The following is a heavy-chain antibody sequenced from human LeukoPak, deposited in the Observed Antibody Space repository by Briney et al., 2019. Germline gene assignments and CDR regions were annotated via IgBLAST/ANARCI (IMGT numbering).Heavy chain of an antibody. J-gene: IGHJ5*02. CDR2: ILYDGSNK. CDR3: AKGLGYCSGGSCST. CDR1: GFTFSSYG. Sequence: GGSLRLSCAASGFTFSSYGMHWVRQAPGKGLEWVAVILYDGSNKYYADSVKGRFTISRDNSKNTLYLQMNSLRAEDTAVYYCAKGLGYCSGGSCSTWGQGTLVTVSS. V-gene: IGHV3-30*18. D-gene: IGHD2-15*01.